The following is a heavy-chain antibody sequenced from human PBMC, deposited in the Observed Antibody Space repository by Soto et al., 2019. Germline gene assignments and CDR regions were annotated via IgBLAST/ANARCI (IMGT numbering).Heavy chain of an antibody. D-gene: IGHD3-3*01. J-gene: IGHJ6*03. Sequence: ASVKVSCKASGYTFTSYGISWVRQAPGQGLEWMGWISAYNGNTNYAQKLQGRVTMTTDTSTSTAYMELRSLRSDDTAVYYCARRGIVLRFFFVARYYYYYMVFWGKGITVTVFS. CDR2: ISAYNGNT. CDR1: GYTFTSYG. V-gene: IGHV1-18*01. CDR3: ARRGIVLRFFFVARYYYYYMVF.